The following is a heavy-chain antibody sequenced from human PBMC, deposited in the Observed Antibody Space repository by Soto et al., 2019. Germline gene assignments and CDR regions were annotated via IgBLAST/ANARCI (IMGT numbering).Heavy chain of an antibody. V-gene: IGHV3-30*18. D-gene: IGHD5-18*01. Sequence: PGGSLRLSCAASGFTFSSYGMHWVRQAPGKGLEWVAVISYDGSNKYYADSVKGRFTISRDNSKNTLYLQMNSLRAEDTAVYYCAKGLVGYSYGPMDWGQGTLVTVSS. CDR1: GFTFSSYG. J-gene: IGHJ4*02. CDR3: AKGLVGYSYGPMD. CDR2: ISYDGSNK.